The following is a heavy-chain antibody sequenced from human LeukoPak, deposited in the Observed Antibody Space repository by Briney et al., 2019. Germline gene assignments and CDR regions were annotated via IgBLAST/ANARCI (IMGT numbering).Heavy chain of an antibody. CDR3: AASSSWYSAFDI. CDR2: IVVGSGNT. J-gene: IGHJ3*02. D-gene: IGHD6-13*01. CDR1: GFTFTSCA. V-gene: IGHV1-58*02. Sequence: GASVKVSCKASGFTFTSCAMQWVRQARGQRLEWRGWIVVGSGNTNYAQKFQERVTITRDMSTSTAYMELSSLRSEDTAVYYCAASSSWYSAFDIWGQGTMVTVSS.